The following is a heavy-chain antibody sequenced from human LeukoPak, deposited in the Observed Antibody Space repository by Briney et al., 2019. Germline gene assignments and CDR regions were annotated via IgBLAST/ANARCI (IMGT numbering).Heavy chain of an antibody. V-gene: IGHV4-34*01. CDR1: GGSFSGYY. J-gene: IGHJ5*02. D-gene: IGHD2-2*01. Sequence: SETLSLTCAVYGGSFSGYYWSWIRQPPGKGLEWIGEINHSGSTNYNPSLKSRVTISVDTSKNQFSLKLSSVTAADTAVYYCARKWSGIVVVPAANWFDPWGQGTLVTVSS. CDR2: INHSGST. CDR3: ARKWSGIVVVPAANWFDP.